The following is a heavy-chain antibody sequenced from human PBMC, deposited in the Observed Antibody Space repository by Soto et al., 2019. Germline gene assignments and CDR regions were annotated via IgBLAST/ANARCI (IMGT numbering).Heavy chain of an antibody. V-gene: IGHV1-69*08. J-gene: IGHJ6*03. CDR1: GGTLSSYT. D-gene: IGHD4-17*01. Sequence: QVQLEQSGAEVKRPGSSVTVSCKASGGTLSSYTISWVRQAPGQGLEWMGGIIPLLGTAKYAQKFQGRVTISADNFTNTIYLELTGLRPDDTANYYCARDSTLGDRDYPDVYYYYYMDLWGKGTTVTVSS. CDR3: ARDSTLGDRDYPDVYYYYYMDL. CDR2: IIPLLGTA.